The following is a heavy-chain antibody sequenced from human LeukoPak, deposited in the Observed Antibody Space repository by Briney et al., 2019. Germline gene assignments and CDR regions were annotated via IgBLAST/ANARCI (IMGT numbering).Heavy chain of an antibody. CDR1: DDSITMYY. J-gene: IGHJ6*03. D-gene: IGHD1-1*01. CDR3: ARGRVSSSTWYSTYYYYFYMDV. V-gene: IGHV4-59*01. CDR2: VDHTGST. Sequence: PLETLSLTCTVSDDSITMYYWTWVRQPPAKGLEWIGYVDHTGSTNFNPSLNGRGRISRDTSKNLFSLRLRSVTAADTAVYFCARGRVSSSTWYSTYYYYFYMDVWGKGTTVTVSS.